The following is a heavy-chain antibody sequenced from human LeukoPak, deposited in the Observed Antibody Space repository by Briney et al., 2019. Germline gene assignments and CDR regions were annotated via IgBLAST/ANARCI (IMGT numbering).Heavy chain of an antibody. CDR3: ARGTYYYDSSGYYPGAFDI. D-gene: IGHD3-22*01. V-gene: IGHV3-13*01. J-gene: IGHJ3*02. CDR2: IGTAGDT. CDR1: GFTLSSYD. Sequence: GGSLRLSCAASGFTLSSYDMHWVRQPTGKGLEWVSAIGTAGDTYYPGSVKGRFTISRENAKNSLYLQMNSLRAGDTAVYSCARGTYYYDSSGYYPGAFDIWGQGTIVTVSS.